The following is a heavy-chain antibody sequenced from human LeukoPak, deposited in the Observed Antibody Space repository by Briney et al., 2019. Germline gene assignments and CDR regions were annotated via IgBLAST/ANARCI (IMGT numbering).Heavy chain of an antibody. CDR2: IYYSGST. D-gene: IGHD5-18*01. CDR3: ARDGMVTDPFSPYYYYYMDV. V-gene: IGHV4-59*11. J-gene: IGHJ6*03. Sequence: SETLSLTCTVSGGSISSHYWSWIRQPPGKGLEWIGYIYYSGSTNYNPSLKSRVTISVDTSKNQFSLKLSSVTAADTAVYYCARDGMVTDPFSPYYYYYMDVWGKGTTVTVSS. CDR1: GGSISSHY.